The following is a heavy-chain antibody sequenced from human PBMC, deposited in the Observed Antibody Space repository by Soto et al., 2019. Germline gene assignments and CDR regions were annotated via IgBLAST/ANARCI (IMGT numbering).Heavy chain of an antibody. D-gene: IGHD6-19*01. Sequence: EVQVLEAGGGLGQPGGSLRLSCAASGFTFSNYPMSWVRQAPGKGLEWVSGMSGSGASTYYADSVRGLFTISRANTKNTLYLQINSLRGDDSDIYYCAKVGSGWYYFDYWGQGTLVTVSS. CDR2: MSGSGAST. J-gene: IGHJ4*02. V-gene: IGHV3-23*01. CDR1: GFTFSNYP. CDR3: AKVGSGWYYFDY.